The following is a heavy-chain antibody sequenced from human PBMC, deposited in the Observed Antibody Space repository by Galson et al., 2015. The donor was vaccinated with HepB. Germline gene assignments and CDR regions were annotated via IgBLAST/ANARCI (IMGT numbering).Heavy chain of an antibody. CDR3: TTDVYFSSYWSWIDP. CDR2: IKSKTDGGTT. D-gene: IGHD2-2*01. V-gene: IGHV3-15*01. J-gene: IGHJ5*02. Sequence: SLRLSCAATGFSFNNVWMNWVRQAPGKGLEWVGRIKSKTDGGTTECAAPVKGRFTISREDSKNTLYLQMNSLKTDDTAVYYCTTDVYFSSYWSWIDPWGQGTLVTVSS. CDR1: GFSFNNVW.